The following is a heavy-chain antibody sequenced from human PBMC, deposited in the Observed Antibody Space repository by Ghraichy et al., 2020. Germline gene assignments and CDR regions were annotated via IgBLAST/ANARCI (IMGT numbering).Heavy chain of an antibody. V-gene: IGHV3-7*03. Sequence: GESLNISCVASTFTFRSYWMFWVRQAPGKGLEWVATINPDGSHKFYVDSVRGRFTISRDNANNFLNLQMSDLRVEDTAVYFCVKNSDWYFDFGGQGTLVTVFS. D-gene: IGHD3-9*01. CDR3: VKNSDWYFDF. CDR1: TFTFRSYW. CDR2: INPDGSHK. J-gene: IGHJ4*02.